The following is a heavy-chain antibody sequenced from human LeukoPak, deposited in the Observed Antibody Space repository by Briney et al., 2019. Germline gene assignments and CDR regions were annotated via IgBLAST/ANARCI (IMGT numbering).Heavy chain of an antibody. V-gene: IGHV5-51*01. CDR2: IYPGDSDT. D-gene: IGHD2-15*01. J-gene: IGHJ4*02. CDR3: ARHFCSGGSCYSLQYYFDY. Sequence: GESLKISCKGSGYSFTSYWIGWVRQMPGKGLEWMGIIYPGDSDTRYSPSFQGQVTISADKSISTAYLQWSSLKASDTAMYYCARHFCSGGSCYSLQYYFDYWGQGTLVTVSS. CDR1: GYSFTSYW.